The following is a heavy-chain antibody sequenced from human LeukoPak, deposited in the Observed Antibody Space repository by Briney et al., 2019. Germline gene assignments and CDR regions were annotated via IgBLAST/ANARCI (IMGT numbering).Heavy chain of an antibody. CDR1: GGSISSYY. V-gene: IGHV4-59*01. D-gene: IGHD3-16*01. CDR3: ASMTRPYYFDY. CDR2: IYYSGST. Sequence: SGTLSLTCTVSGGSISSYYWSWIRQPPGKGLEWIGYIYYSGSTNYNPSLKGRVTMPVDTSKNQFSLKLSSVTTADTAVYYCASMTRPYYFDYWGQGTLVTVSS. J-gene: IGHJ4*02.